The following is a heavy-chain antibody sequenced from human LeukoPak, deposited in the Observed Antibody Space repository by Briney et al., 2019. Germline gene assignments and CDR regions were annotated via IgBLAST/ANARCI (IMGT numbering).Heavy chain of an antibody. D-gene: IGHD3-22*01. V-gene: IGHV1-18*01. CDR1: GYTFTSYG. CDR2: ISAYNGNT. Sequence: ASVKVSCKASGYTFTSYGISWVRQAPGQGLEWMGWISAYNGNTNYAQKLQGRVTMTTDTSTSTAYMELRSLRSDDTAVYYCARDPLRKSPETYYYDSSGYSRSNYWGQGTLVTVSS. J-gene: IGHJ4*02. CDR3: ARDPLRKSPETYYYDSSGYSRSNY.